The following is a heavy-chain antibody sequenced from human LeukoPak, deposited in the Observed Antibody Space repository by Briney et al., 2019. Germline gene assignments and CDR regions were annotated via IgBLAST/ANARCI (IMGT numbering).Heavy chain of an antibody. CDR1: GFMFSSNW. V-gene: IGHV3-7*03. J-gene: IGHJ4*02. D-gene: IGHD6-19*01. Sequence: GGSLRLSCAASGFMFSSNWMSWVRLAPGKGLEWVANIKEDGTETYYVDSVKGRFTISRDNAKNTLYMYMNSLRAEDAAVYYCVKAASGGWYDTNFDYWGQGTLVTVSS. CDR2: IKEDGTET. CDR3: VKAASGGWYDTNFDY.